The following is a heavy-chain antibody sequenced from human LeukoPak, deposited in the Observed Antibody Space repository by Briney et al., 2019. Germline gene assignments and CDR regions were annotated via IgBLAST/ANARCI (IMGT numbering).Heavy chain of an antibody. D-gene: IGHD2-2*01. V-gene: IGHV3-30*18. J-gene: IGHJ4*02. CDR3: AKDPRSSTRTYFDY. CDR2: ISYDGSNK. Sequence: PGGSLRLSCAASGIIFRSYGMHWVRPAPGKGLEWVAVISYDGSNKYYADSVKGRFTISRDNSKNTLNLQMNSLRVEDTAVYYCAKDPRSSTRTYFDYWGQGTLVTVSS. CDR1: GIIFRSYG.